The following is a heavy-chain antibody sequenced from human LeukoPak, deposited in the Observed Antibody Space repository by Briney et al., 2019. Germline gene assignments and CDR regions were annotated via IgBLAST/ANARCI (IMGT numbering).Heavy chain of an antibody. Sequence: GESLKISCKGSGYSFTSYWIGWVRQMPGKGLEWMGIIYPGDSDTRYTPSLQGQVTISADKSISTAYLQWSSLKASDTAMYYCARRYGYYYYYMDVWGKGTTVTVSS. CDR2: IYPGDSDT. CDR1: GYSFTSYW. V-gene: IGHV5-51*01. CDR3: ARRYGYYYYYMDV. J-gene: IGHJ6*03. D-gene: IGHD5-18*01.